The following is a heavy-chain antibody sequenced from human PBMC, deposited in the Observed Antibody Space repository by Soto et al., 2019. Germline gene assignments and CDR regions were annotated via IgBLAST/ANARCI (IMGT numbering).Heavy chain of an antibody. CDR2: VNHNGAAT. J-gene: IGHJ6*01. CDR1: GLTFTSNP. V-gene: IGHV3-23*01. Sequence: EVQLLESGGGLVEPGGSLRFSCAASGLTFTSNPMSWVRQAPGKGLEWISSVNHNGAATYYEDSGEGRFTISRDNSQATLYLQSNSLRVDDTGIDCCVRGGWMGIFSYYAMDVWGQGTTVTGST. CDR3: VRGGWMGIFSYYAMDV. D-gene: IGHD3-3*01.